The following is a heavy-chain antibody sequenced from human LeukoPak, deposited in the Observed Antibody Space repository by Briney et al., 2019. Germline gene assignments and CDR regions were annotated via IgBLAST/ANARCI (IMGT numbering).Heavy chain of an antibody. CDR1: GFSVSTSY. V-gene: IGHV3-53*01. D-gene: IGHD3-10*01. CDR3: ARGQREFDALDI. J-gene: IGHJ3*02. Sequence: PGGSLRLSCVASGFSVSTSYMNWVRQPPGRGLEWVSVIYSGGNTYYTDSVKGRFIISRDNSKNTIDLRMNSLRAEDTAVYYCARGQREFDALDIWGPGTMVTVSS. CDR2: IYSGGNT.